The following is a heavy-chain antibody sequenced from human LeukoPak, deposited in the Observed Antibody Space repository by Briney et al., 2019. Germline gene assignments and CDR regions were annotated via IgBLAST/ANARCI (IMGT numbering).Heavy chain of an antibody. J-gene: IGHJ4*02. CDR2: ISYHGSNK. CDR1: GFTFSSYA. D-gene: IGHD6-19*01. Sequence: GRSLRLSCAASGFTFSSYAVHWVRQAPGKGLEWVAIISYHGSNKYCADSVKGRFTISRDNSKNTLYLQMNSLRAEDTAVYYCAKDPVRSGSPYYFDYWGQGTLVTVSS. V-gene: IGHV3-30*04. CDR3: AKDPVRSGSPYYFDY.